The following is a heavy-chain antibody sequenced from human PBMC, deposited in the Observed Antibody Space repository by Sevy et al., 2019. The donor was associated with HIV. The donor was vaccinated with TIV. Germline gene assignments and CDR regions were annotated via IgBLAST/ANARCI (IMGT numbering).Heavy chain of an antibody. J-gene: IGHJ4*02. D-gene: IGHD1-1*01. CDR1: GFTFSDAW. CDR2: IKSKTDSGTR. Sequence: GGSLRLSCATSGFTFSDAWMNWVRQAPGKGLEWVARIKSKTDSGTRDFAAPVKGRFTISRDDSKNTVYLQMTSLKDEYIGVYFCACGTGTSDFDHWGQGTLVTVSS. V-gene: IGHV3-15*01. CDR3: ACGTGTSDFDH.